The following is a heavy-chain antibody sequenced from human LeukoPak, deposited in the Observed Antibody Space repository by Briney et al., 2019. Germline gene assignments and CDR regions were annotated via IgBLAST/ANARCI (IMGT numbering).Heavy chain of an antibody. V-gene: IGHV3-23*01. CDR3: AKGGSYYTSSWFDP. CDR2: ISGSGGST. J-gene: IGHJ5*02. D-gene: IGHD3-10*01. Sequence: GGSLRLSCAASGFTVSSHAMSWVRQAPGKGLEWVSAISGSGGSTFYADSVKGRFTISRDNSKNTLYLQMNSLRAEDAAVYYCAKGGSYYTSSWFDPWGQGTLVTV. CDR1: GFTVSSHA.